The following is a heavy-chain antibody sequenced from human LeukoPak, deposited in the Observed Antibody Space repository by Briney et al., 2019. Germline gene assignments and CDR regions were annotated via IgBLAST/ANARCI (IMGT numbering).Heavy chain of an antibody. J-gene: IGHJ4*02. CDR3: ARSPDFWSGYSFHLDY. D-gene: IGHD3-3*01. CDR1: GGTFSSYA. CDR2: IIPIFGTA. V-gene: IGHV1-69*13. Sequence: SVKVSCKASGGTFSSYAISWERQAPGQGLEWMGGIIPIFGTANYAQKFQGRVTITADESTSTAYMELSSLRSEDTAVYYCARSPDFWSGYSFHLDYWGQGTLVTVSS.